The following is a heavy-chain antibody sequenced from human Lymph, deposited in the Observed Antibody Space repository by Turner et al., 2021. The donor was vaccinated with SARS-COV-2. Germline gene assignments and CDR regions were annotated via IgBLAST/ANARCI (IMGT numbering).Heavy chain of an antibody. Sequence: QVQLVESGGGVVQPGRSPRLSCAASGFTFRTYGIHWVLQAPGKGLEWVAVISYDGSNKDYAYYVKGRFTISRDNSKNTLYLQRNSLRAEDTAVYYCAKMGGVYCSGGNCYSGRLDYWGQGTLVTVSS. J-gene: IGHJ4*02. D-gene: IGHD2-15*01. V-gene: IGHV3-30*18. CDR1: GFTFRTYG. CDR2: ISYDGSNK. CDR3: AKMGGVYCSGGNCYSGRLDY.